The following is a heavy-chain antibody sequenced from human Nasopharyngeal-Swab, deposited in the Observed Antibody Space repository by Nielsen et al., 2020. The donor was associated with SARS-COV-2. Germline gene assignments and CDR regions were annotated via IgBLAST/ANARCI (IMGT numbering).Heavy chain of an antibody. CDR3: ARAGGAYGDYYYYYYTDV. D-gene: IGHD4-17*01. V-gene: IGHV6-1*01. J-gene: IGHJ6*03. CDR2: TYYRSKWYN. Sequence: WIRQSPSRGLEWLGRTYYRSKWYNDYAVSVKSRITINPDTSKNQFSLHLNSAIPEDTAVYYCARAGGAYGDYYYYYYTDVWGKGTTVTVSS.